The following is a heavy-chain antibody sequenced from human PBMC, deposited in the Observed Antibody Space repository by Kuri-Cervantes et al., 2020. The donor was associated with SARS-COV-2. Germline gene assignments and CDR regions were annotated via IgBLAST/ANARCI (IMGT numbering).Heavy chain of an antibody. V-gene: IGHV4-4*07. Sequence: SETLSLTCTVSGGSISSYYWSWIRQPAGKGLEWIGSIYHSGSTYYNPSLKSRVTISVDTSKNQFSLKLSSVTAADTAVYYCAREETDIVVVPAAMNWFDPWGQGTLVTVSS. CDR2: IYHSGST. D-gene: IGHD2-2*01. J-gene: IGHJ5*02. CDR1: GGSISSYY. CDR3: AREETDIVVVPAAMNWFDP.